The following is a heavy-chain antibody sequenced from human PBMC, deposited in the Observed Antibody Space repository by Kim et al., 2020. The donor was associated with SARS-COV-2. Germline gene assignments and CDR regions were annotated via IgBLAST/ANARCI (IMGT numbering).Heavy chain of an antibody. CDR3: ARHSTWIFDY. CDR1: GGSISSYY. CDR2: IYYSGST. Sequence: SETLSLTCTVSGGSISSYYRSWIRQPPGKGLEWIGYIYYSGSTNYNPSLKSRVTISVDTSKNQFSLKLSSVTAADTAVYYCARHSTWIFDYWGQGTLVTVAS. D-gene: IGHD5-12*01. J-gene: IGHJ4*02. V-gene: IGHV4-59*01.